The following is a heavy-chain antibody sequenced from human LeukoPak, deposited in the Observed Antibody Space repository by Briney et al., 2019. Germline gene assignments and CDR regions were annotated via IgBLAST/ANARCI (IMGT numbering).Heavy chain of an antibody. J-gene: IGHJ6*03. D-gene: IGHD2-2*01. V-gene: IGHV3-7*01. Sequence: PGGSLRLSCAASGFNFSNYWMSWVRQAPGKGLEWVANIKQDGSEDYYMDSVRGRFTMSRDNAKNSLYLRMNSLRVEDTAVFYCARARKESVGVPTAPRDYFSYYYMDVWGRGTTVTVSS. CDR2: IKQDGSED. CDR3: ARARKESVGVPTAPRDYFSYYYMDV. CDR1: GFNFSNYW.